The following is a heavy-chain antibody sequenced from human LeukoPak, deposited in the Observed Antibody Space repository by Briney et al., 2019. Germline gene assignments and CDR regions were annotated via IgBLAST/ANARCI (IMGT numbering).Heavy chain of an antibody. J-gene: IGHJ6*03. V-gene: IGHV4-4*02. CDR2: IHHSGPA. D-gene: IGHD6-6*01. Sequence: PSETLSLTCGVSGDSIDTSFWWNWVRQTPEKGLEWIGEIHHSGPANYNPSLKSRVTISVDKSKNQFSLKMTSVTAADTAVFYCARGRDIAARPNYYYMDVWGKGITVTVSS. CDR1: GDSIDTSFW. CDR3: ARGRDIAARPNYYYMDV.